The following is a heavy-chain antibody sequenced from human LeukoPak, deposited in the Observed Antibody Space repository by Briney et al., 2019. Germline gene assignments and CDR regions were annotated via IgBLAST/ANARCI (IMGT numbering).Heavy chain of an antibody. CDR2: SRNKAKSYNT. D-gene: IGHD6-19*01. CDR1: GFTFSDHF. J-gene: IGHJ4*02. V-gene: IGHV3-72*01. CDR3: FRVGSVSGSDYLDY. Sequence: GGSLSLSCAVSGFTFSDHFLDWVRQAPGKGLEWVGGSRNKAKSYNTEYAACVEGRFTISRDDSKIPLYLQMNSLETEDTAVYYCFRVGSVSGSDYLDYWVQGTLVTVSS.